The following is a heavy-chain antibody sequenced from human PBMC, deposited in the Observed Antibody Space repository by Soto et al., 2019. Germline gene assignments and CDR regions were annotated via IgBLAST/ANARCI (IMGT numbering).Heavy chain of an antibody. CDR2: IYYSGST. D-gene: IGHD2-2*01. CDR3: ASHIVVVPAVTYHYGMDV. V-gene: IGHV4-39*01. Sequence: SETLSLTCTVSGGSISSSSYHWRWMRQPPGKGLEWIGSIYYSGSTYYNPSLKSRVTISVDTSKNQFSLKLSSVTAADTAVYYCASHIVVVPAVTYHYGMDVWGQGTTVTVSS. CDR1: GGSISSSSYH. J-gene: IGHJ6*02.